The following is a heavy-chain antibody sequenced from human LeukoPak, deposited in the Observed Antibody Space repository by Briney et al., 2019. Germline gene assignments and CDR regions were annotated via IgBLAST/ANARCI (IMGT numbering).Heavy chain of an antibody. CDR3: TRWEITTAGPNDAFDI. D-gene: IGHD6-13*01. CDR2: IRYGGSNK. CDR1: GFTFSSYG. Sequence: QSGGSLRLSCAASGFTFSSYGMHWVRQAPGKGLEWVAFIRYGGSNKYYADSVKGRFTISRDNSKNTLYLQMNSLRAEDTAVYYCTRWEITTAGPNDAFDIWGQGTKVTVSS. J-gene: IGHJ3*02. V-gene: IGHV3-30*02.